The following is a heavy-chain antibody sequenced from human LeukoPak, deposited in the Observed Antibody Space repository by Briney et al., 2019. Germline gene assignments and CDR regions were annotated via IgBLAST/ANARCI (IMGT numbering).Heavy chain of an antibody. CDR3: ARGFKYYDSSGYSFDY. J-gene: IGHJ4*02. D-gene: IGHD3-22*01. CDR2: IYSGGST. Sequence: GSLRLSCAASGFPVSSNYMSWVRPAPGKGLEWVAVIYSGGSTYYADSVKGRFTISRDNSKNTLYLQMNSLRAEDTAVYYCARGFKYYDSSGYSFDYWGQGTLVTVSS. V-gene: IGHV3-66*01. CDR1: GFPVSSNY.